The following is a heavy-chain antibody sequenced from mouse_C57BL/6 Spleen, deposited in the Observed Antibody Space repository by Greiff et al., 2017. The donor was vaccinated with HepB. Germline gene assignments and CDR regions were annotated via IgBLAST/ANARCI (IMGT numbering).Heavy chain of an antibody. J-gene: IGHJ4*01. D-gene: IGHD2-4*01. Sequence: EVQLVESGGGLVKPGGSLKLSCAASGFTFSDYGMHWVRQAPEKGLEWVAYISSGSSTIYYADTVKGRFTISRDNAKNTLFLQMTSLRSEDTAMYYCARPRDDYEGGYYAMDYWGQGTSVTVSS. V-gene: IGHV5-17*01. CDR1: GFTFSDYG. CDR3: ARPRDDYEGGYYAMDY. CDR2: ISSGSSTI.